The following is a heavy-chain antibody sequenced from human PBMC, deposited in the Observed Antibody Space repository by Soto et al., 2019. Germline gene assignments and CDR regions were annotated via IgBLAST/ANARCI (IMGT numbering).Heavy chain of an antibody. CDR1: GFTFSSYG. J-gene: IGHJ6*02. Sequence: GGSLRLSCAASGFTFSSYGMHWVRQAPGKGLEWVAVIWYDGSNKYYADSVKGRFTISRDNSKNTLYLQMNSLRAEDTAVHYCARGRGEATVTAKGYYYYYGMDVWGQGTTVTVSS. CDR3: ARGRGEATVTAKGYYYYYGMDV. D-gene: IGHD4-17*01. V-gene: IGHV3-33*01. CDR2: IWYDGSNK.